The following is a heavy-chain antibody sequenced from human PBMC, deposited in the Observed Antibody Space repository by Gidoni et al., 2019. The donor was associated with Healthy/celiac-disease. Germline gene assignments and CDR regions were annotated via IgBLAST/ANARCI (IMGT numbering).Heavy chain of an antibody. J-gene: IGHJ4*02. D-gene: IGHD5-12*01. CDR2: IYTSGST. Sequence: QVQLQESGPGLVKPSQTLSLTCTVSGGSISSGSYYWSWIRQPAGKGLEWIGRIYTSGSTNYNPSLKSRVTISVDTSKNQFSLKLSSVTAADTAVYYCARDGLKGGYELGYWGQGTLVTVSS. CDR3: ARDGLKGGYELGY. CDR1: GGSISSGSYY. V-gene: IGHV4-61*02.